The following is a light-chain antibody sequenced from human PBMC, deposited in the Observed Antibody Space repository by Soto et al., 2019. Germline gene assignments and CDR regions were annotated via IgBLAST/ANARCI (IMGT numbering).Light chain of an antibody. CDR2: DAS. J-gene: IGKJ1*01. V-gene: IGKV3-11*01. Sequence: SPSSRSVSTGERATLSCRASQSVSSYLAWYQQKPGQAPRLLIYDASNRATGIPARFSGSGSGTDFTLTISSLEPEDFAVYYCQQRSNWPRTFCQGTMVDIK. CDR1: QSVSSY. CDR3: QQRSNWPRT.